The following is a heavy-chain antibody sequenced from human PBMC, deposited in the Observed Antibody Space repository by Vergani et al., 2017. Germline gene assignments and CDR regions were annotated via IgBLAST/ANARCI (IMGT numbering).Heavy chain of an antibody. Sequence: QVQLVQSGAEVKKPGASVKVSCKASGYTFTSYDINWVRQAPGQGLEWMGRIIPILGIANYAQKFQGRVTITADKSTSTAYMELSSLRSEDTAVYYCATFDLHRGTMIEKRGAFDIWGQGTMVTVSS. J-gene: IGHJ3*02. CDR1: GYTFTSYD. V-gene: IGHV1-69*09. D-gene: IGHD3-22*01. CDR2: IIPILGIA. CDR3: ATFDLHRGTMIEKRGAFDI.